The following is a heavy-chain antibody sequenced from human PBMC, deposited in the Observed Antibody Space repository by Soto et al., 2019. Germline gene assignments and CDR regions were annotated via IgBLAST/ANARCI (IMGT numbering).Heavy chain of an antibody. CDR2: IHHSGLT. D-gene: IGHD2-8*01. V-gene: IGHV4-31*03. Sequence: PSGTLSITCTVSGGSIWTVVYYWTWISKLPGKGLEWIAYIHHSGLTYYNPSLKSRVTVSVDTSQNQFSLKLNSVTAADTAVYFCAGKPNALSCFGYWGQGALVT. J-gene: IGHJ4*02. CDR1: GGSIWTVVYY. CDR3: AGKPNALSCFGY.